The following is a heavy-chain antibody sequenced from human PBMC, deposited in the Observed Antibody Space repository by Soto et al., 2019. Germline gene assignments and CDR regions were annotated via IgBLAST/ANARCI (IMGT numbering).Heavy chain of an antibody. CDR2: IYSGPST. Sequence: PGGSLRLSCAASGFTVSSNYMSWVRQARGKGLEWVSVIYSGPSTYYADSVKCRFTISRDNSKNTLYLQMNSLRAQDPPVYYCSRVQTERAFDIWGQGTLVTLS. J-gene: IGHJ3*02. D-gene: IGHD1-1*01. CDR3: SRVQTERAFDI. CDR1: GFTVSSNY. V-gene: IGHV3-53*01.